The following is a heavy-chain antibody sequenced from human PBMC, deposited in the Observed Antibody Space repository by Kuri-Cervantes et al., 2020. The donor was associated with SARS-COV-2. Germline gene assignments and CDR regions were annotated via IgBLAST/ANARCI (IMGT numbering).Heavy chain of an antibody. CDR3: ASWSDTPNYYYYYGMDV. J-gene: IGHJ6*02. CDR1: GGSISSSSYY. Sequence: GGSLRLSCTVSGGSISSSSYYWGWIRQPPGKGLEWVANIKQDGSEKYYVDSVKGRFTISRDNAKNSLYLQMNSLRAEDTAVYYCASWSDTPNYYYYYGMDVWGQGTTVTVSS. CDR2: IKQDGSEK. V-gene: IGHV3-7*03. D-gene: IGHD3-3*01.